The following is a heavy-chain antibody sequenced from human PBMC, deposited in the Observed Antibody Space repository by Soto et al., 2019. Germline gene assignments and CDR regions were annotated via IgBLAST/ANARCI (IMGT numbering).Heavy chain of an antibody. CDR3: ARYTVSSIKIFGVADYGMDV. Sequence: SETLSLTCTVSGGSISSYYWSWIRQPPGKGLEWIGYIYYSGSTNYNPSLKSRVTISVDTSKNQFSLKLSSVTAADTAVYYCARYTVSSIKIFGVADYGMDVWGQGTTVTVSS. V-gene: IGHV4-59*01. CDR1: GGSISSYY. J-gene: IGHJ6*02. CDR2: IYYSGST. D-gene: IGHD3-3*01.